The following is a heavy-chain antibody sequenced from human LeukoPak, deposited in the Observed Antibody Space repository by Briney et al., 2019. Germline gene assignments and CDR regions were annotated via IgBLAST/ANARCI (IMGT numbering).Heavy chain of an antibody. D-gene: IGHD1-26*01. CDR2: IGISSSTI. CDR1: GFTFSSYS. CDR3: ARDSGYAFDI. V-gene: IGHV3-48*01. Sequence: GGSLRLSCAASGFTFSSYSMNWVRQAPGQGLEWVSYIGISSSTIDYADSVKCRFTISRDNAKSSLYLQMNSLRAADTAVYYCARDSGYAFDIWGQGTMVTVSS. J-gene: IGHJ3*02.